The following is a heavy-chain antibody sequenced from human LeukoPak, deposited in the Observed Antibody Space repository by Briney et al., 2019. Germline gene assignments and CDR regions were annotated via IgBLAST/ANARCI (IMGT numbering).Heavy chain of an antibody. Sequence: ASVKVSCKVSGYTLTELSMHWVRQAPGKGLEWMGGFDPEDGETIYAQKFQGRVTMTEDTSTDTAYMELSSLRFEDTAVYYCATVSGSYPGAFDIWGQGTMVTVPS. CDR1: GYTLTELS. CDR3: ATVSGSYPGAFDI. J-gene: IGHJ3*02. V-gene: IGHV1-24*01. D-gene: IGHD1-26*01. CDR2: FDPEDGET.